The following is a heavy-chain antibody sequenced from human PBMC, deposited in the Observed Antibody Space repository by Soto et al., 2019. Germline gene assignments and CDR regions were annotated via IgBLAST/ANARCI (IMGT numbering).Heavy chain of an antibody. Sequence: ESGGGLVQPGGSLKLSCAASGFTFSASAMHWFRQASGKGLGWVGRIRSKANSYATAYAASVKGRFTISRDDSKNTAYLQMNSLKTEDTAVYYCTSGRDGVVVARGYGMDVWGQGTTVTVSS. CDR2: IRSKANSYAT. CDR1: GFTFSASA. V-gene: IGHV3-73*01. J-gene: IGHJ6*02. D-gene: IGHD2-15*01. CDR3: TSGRDGVVVARGYGMDV.